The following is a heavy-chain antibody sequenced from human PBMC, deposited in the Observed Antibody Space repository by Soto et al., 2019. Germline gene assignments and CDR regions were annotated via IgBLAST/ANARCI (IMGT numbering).Heavy chain of an antibody. CDR2: INHSGST. Sequence: SETLSLTCTVSGGSISSYYWSWIRQPPGKGLEWNGEINHSGSTNYNPSLKSRVTISVDTSKNQFSLKLSSVTAADTAVYYCARGKTEGWFDPWGQGTLVTVSS. V-gene: IGHV4-34*01. CDR3: ARGKTEGWFDP. CDR1: GGSISSYY. J-gene: IGHJ5*02. D-gene: IGHD2-21*02.